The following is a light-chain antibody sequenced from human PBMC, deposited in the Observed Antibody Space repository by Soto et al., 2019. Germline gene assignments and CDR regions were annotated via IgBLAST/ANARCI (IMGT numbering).Light chain of an antibody. V-gene: IGKV1-9*01. J-gene: IGKJ4*01. CDR1: QGIRNF. Sequence: IQLNQSPSSLSASVGNRVTITCRASQGIRNFLDWYQQKPGKAPKILIYAASTLQSGVPSLFSGSGSGTDFTLTISSLQPEDFATYYCQQLESYPSTFGGGTKVDIK. CDR3: QQLESYPST. CDR2: AAS.